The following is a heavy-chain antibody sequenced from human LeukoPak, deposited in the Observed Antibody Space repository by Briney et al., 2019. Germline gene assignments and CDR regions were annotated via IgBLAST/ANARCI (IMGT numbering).Heavy chain of an antibody. J-gene: IGHJ6*02. CDR1: GFTFGSYG. CDR2: IWYDGSNK. Sequence: GGSLRLSCAASGFTFGSYGMHWVRQAPGKGLEWVAVIWYDGSNKYYADSVKGRFTISRDNSKNTLYLQMNSLRAEDTAVYYCARVGGYGRTYYYYYGMDVWGQGTTVTVSS. D-gene: IGHD5-18*01. CDR3: ARVGGYGRTYYYYYGMDV. V-gene: IGHV3-33*01.